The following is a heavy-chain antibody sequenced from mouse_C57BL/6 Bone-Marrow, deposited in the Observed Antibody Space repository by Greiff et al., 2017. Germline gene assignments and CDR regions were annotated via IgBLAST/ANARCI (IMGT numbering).Heavy chain of an antibody. J-gene: IGHJ4*01. V-gene: IGHV1-19*01. CDR2: INPYNGGT. CDR1: GYTFTDYY. Sequence: EVQLQQSGPVLVKPGASVKMSCKASGYTFTDYYMNWVKQSHGKSLEWIGVINPYNGGTSYNQKFKGKATLTVDKSSSTAYMKLNSLTSEDSAVYYCAIPFYYAMDYWGQGTSVTVSS. CDR3: AIPFYYAMDY.